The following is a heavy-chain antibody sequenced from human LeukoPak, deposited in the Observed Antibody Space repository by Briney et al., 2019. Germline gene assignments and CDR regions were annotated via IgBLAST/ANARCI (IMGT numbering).Heavy chain of an antibody. CDR3: TRDLNSGWNSLGAFDI. D-gene: IGHD6-19*01. V-gene: IGHV3-49*04. J-gene: IGHJ3*02. CDR2: IRSKAYGGTT. Sequence: QPGRSLRLSCTASGFTFGDYAMSWVRQAPGKGLEWVGFIRSKAYGGTTEYAASVKGRFTISRDDSKSIAYLQMNSLKTEDTAVYYCTRDLNSGWNSLGAFDIWGQGTMVTVSS. CDR1: GFTFGDYA.